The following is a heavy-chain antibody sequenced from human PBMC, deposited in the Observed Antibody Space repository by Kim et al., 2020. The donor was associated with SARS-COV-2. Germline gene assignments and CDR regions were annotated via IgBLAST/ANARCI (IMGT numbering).Heavy chain of an antibody. D-gene: IGHD3-10*01. CDR2: LYDSGSI. J-gene: IGHJ6*03. CDR1: GGSISNNSYY. V-gene: IGHV4-39*02. CDR3: ASLGYYASGRTYYYYY. Sequence: SETLSLTCTVSGGSISNNSYYWGWIRQPPGKGLEWIWSLYDSGSIYYNPSLKSRVTIFVATSKNHFSLNLSSFTAADTPVYYCASLGYYASGRTYYYYY.